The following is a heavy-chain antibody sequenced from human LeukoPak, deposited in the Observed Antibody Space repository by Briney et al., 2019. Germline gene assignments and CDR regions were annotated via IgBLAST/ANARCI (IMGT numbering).Heavy chain of an antibody. CDR1: GGSISSGGYY. Sequence: SETLSLTCTVSGGSISSGGYYWSWIRQHPGTGLEWIGYIYYSGSTYYNPSLKSRVTISVDTSKNQFSLKLSSVTAADTAVYYWARGLYFYDSSGFWNWFDLWGQGTLVTVSS. V-gene: IGHV4-31*03. J-gene: IGHJ5*02. D-gene: IGHD3-22*01. CDR2: IYYSGST. CDR3: ARGLYFYDSSGFWNWFDL.